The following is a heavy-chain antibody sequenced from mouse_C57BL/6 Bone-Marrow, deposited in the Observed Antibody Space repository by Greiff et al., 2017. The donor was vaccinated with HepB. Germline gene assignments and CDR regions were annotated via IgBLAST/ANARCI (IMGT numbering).Heavy chain of an antibody. CDR3: ARTDYYGSSLDY. V-gene: IGHV1-50*01. D-gene: IGHD1-1*01. Sequence: QVHVKQPGAELVKPGASVKLSCKASGYTFTSYWMQWVKQRPGQGLEWIGEIDPSDSYTNYHPKFKGKATLTVDTSSSTAYMQLSSLTSEDSAVYYCARTDYYGSSLDYGGQGTTLTVTA. CDR1: GYTFTSYW. CDR2: IDPSDSYT. J-gene: IGHJ2*01.